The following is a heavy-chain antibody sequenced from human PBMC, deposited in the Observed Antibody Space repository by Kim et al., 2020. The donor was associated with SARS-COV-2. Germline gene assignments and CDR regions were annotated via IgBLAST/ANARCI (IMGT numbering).Heavy chain of an antibody. V-gene: IGHV5-51*01. J-gene: IGHJ6*02. CDR2: IYPGDSDT. CDR3: ARQFPSTYYYYGMDV. CDR1: GYSFTSYW. Sequence: GESLKISCKGSGYSFTSYWIGWVRQMPGKGLEWMGIIYPGDSDTRYSPSFQGQVTISADKSISTAYLQWSSLKASDTAMYYCARQFPSTYYYYGMDVWGQGTTVTVSS.